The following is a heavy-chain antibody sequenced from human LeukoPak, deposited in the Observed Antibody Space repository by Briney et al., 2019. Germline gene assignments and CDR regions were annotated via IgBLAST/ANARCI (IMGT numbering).Heavy chain of an antibody. Sequence: PSETLSLTCTVSGGSISSYYWSWIRQPAGRGLEWIGHFYSTGTTNYNPSLKSRVTMSVDTSKDQFSLKLTAVTAADTAVYYCASNTGTVFDYWGQGALVTVSS. J-gene: IGHJ4*02. D-gene: IGHD7-27*01. CDR1: GGSISSYY. V-gene: IGHV4-4*07. CDR3: ASNTGTVFDY. CDR2: FYSTGTT.